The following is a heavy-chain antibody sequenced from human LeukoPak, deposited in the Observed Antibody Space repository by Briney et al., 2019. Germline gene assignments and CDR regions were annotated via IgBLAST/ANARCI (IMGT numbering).Heavy chain of an antibody. CDR1: GFSFTNYA. V-gene: IGHV3-23*01. D-gene: IGHD1-26*01. Sequence: GGSLRLSCAASGFSFTNYAMNWVRQAPGKGLEWVSSISGGGGTTYYADSVKGRFTISRDNSENTLYLQMNSLRGEDTAVYYCARDGYSGSYYRLYYFFMDVWGKGTTVTVSS. J-gene: IGHJ6*03. CDR2: ISGGGGTT. CDR3: ARDGYSGSYYRLYYFFMDV.